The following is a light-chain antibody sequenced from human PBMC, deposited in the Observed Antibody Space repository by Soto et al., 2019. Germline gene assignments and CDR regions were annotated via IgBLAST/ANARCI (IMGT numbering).Light chain of an antibody. CDR1: SSNIGSNY. CDR2: SNN. J-gene: IGLJ2*01. V-gene: IGLV1-47*02. CDR3: AAWDDSLSGVV. Sequence: QPVLTQPPSASGTPGQRVTISCSGSSSNIGSNYVFWYQHLPATAPKLLIYSNNQRPSGVPDRFSGSKSGTSASLAISGLRYEDETDYYCAAWDDSLSGVVFGGGTKLTVL.